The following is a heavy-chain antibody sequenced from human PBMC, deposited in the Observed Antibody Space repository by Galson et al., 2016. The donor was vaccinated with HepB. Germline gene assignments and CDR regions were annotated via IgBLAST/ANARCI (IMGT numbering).Heavy chain of an antibody. CDR2: ISWKRGSI. J-gene: IGHJ6*02. V-gene: IGHV3-9*01. CDR3: AKDLADSSAYSRVYQFYGLDV. D-gene: IGHD3-22*01. Sequence: SLRLSCAASGFTFDDYTMHWVRQAPGKGLEWVSGISWKRGSIGYADSVKGRFTISRDNAKNSLYLQMNSLRAEDTALYYCAKDLADSSAYSRVYQFYGLDVWGQGTTVTASS. CDR1: GFTFDDYT.